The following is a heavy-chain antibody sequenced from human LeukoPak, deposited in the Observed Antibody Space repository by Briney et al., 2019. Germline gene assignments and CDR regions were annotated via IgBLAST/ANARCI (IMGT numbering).Heavy chain of an antibody. J-gene: IGHJ4*02. CDR1: GFTFSNAW. D-gene: IGHD3-22*01. Sequence: PGGSLRLSCAASGFTFSNAWMSWVRQAPGKGLEWVGRIKSKTDGGTTDYAAPVKGRFTISRDDSKNTLYLQMNSLKTGDTAVYYCTTDSSGYYAPSHDYWGQGTLVTVSS. CDR3: TTDSSGYYAPSHDY. V-gene: IGHV3-15*01. CDR2: IKSKTDGGTT.